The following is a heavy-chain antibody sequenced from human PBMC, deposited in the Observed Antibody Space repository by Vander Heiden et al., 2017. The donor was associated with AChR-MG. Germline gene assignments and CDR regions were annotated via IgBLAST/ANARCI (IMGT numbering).Heavy chain of an antibody. J-gene: IGHJ1*01. CDR1: GFTFSSYA. V-gene: IGHV3-23*01. CDR3: AKAIFGVVIMSSQYFQH. D-gene: IGHD3-3*01. CDR2: ISGSGGST. Sequence: EVQLLESGGGLVQPGGSLRLSCAASGFTFSSYAMTWVRQAPGKGLEWVSAISGSGGSTYYADSVKGRFTISRDNSKNTLYLQMNSLRAEDTAVYYCAKAIFGVVIMSSQYFQHWGQGTLVTVSS.